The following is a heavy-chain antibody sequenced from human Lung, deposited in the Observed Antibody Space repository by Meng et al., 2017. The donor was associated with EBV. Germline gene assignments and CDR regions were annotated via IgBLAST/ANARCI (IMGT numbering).Heavy chain of an antibody. D-gene: IGHD3-22*01. J-gene: IGHJ4*02. CDR2: IYYSGST. CDR3: ARGLWYYDRGGYFDN. CDR1: GGSISSGGHY. Sequence: QVPLQESGPGLVQPSPTLSLICTVYGGSISSGGHYWSWIRQHPAKGLEWIGYIYYSGSTYYKPSLKSRLTISVDTSKNQLSLRLSSVTAADTAVYYCARGLWYYDRGGYFDNWGRGTLVTVSS. V-gene: IGHV4-31*03.